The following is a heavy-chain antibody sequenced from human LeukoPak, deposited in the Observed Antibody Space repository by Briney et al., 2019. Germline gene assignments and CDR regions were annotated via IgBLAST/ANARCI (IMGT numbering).Heavy chain of an antibody. D-gene: IGHD3-22*01. V-gene: IGHV4-61*08. J-gene: IGHJ4*02. CDR2: IYSDGST. CDR1: GGSISSGGYY. Sequence: SETLSLTCAVSGGSISSGGYYWSWIRQPPGKGLEWLGYIYSDGSTNYNPSLKSRLTISVDTSKNQFSLKLSSVIAADTAVYYCARLLSSGRSDYWGQGTLVTVSS. CDR3: ARLLSSGRSDY.